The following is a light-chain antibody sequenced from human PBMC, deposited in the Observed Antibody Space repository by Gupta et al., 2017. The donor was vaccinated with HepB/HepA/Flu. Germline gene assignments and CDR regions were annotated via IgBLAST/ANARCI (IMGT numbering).Light chain of an antibody. V-gene: IGLV3-19*01. Sequence: SSELTQDPAVSVAFGQTVRITCQGDSLRSYYASWYQQKPGQAPVLVIYGKNNRPSGIPDRCSGASSGNTASLTITGAQAEDDADYYCNSRDSSGNHLVFGGGTKLTVL. CDR3: NSRDSSGNHLV. CDR1: SLRSYY. J-gene: IGLJ2*01. CDR2: GKN.